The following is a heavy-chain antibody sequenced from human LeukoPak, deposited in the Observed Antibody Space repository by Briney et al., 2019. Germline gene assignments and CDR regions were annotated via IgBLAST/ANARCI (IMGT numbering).Heavy chain of an antibody. Sequence: GASVKVSCKASGYTFTGYYMHWVRQAPGQGLEWLGWINPNSGGTNYAQKFQGRVTMTRDTSISTAYMELSRLRSDDTAVYYCARSRYSGYDRALDYWGQGTLVTVSS. V-gene: IGHV1-2*02. CDR3: ARSRYSGYDRALDY. J-gene: IGHJ4*02. CDR1: GYTFTGYY. D-gene: IGHD5-12*01. CDR2: INPNSGGT.